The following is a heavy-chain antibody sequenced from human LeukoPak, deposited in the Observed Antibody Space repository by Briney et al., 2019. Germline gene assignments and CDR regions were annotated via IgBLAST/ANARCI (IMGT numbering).Heavy chain of an antibody. D-gene: IGHD6-13*01. J-gene: IGHJ5*01. CDR1: GFSLSTSGVG. CDR3: TRQAPPSWYFSDIAGNYGNWFDS. CDR2: IYWNDDT. V-gene: IGHV2-5*01. Sequence: SGPTLVNPTQTLTLTCTFSGFSLSTSGVGMGWIRQPPGKALEWLALIYWNDDTRYSPSLKSRLTITKDTSKNQVVLTMTNMDPVDTATYYCTRQAPPSWYFSDIAGNYGNWFDSWGQGTLVTVSS.